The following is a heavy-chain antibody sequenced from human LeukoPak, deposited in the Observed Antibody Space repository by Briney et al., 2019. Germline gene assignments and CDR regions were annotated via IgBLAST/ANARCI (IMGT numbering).Heavy chain of an antibody. J-gene: IGHJ6*02. V-gene: IGHV3-23*01. CDR1: GFTFSSYA. Sequence: PGGSLRLSCAASGFTFSSYAMSWVRQAPGKGLEWVSAISGSGGSTYYADSVKGRFTISRDNSKNTLYLQMNSLRAEDTAVYYCAKNYYGSGSYFISQAQFFDGMDVWGQGTTVTVSS. CDR3: AKNYYGSGSYFISQAQFFDGMDV. CDR2: ISGSGGST. D-gene: IGHD3-10*01.